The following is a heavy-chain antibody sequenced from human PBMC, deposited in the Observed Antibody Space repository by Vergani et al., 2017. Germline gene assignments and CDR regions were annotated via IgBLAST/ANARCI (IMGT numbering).Heavy chain of an antibody. V-gene: IGHV4-38-2*02. CDR1: NFFISSNAYY. J-gene: IGHJ4*02. CDR2: LHHNGAT. CDR3: ARDERRPWSNSWARFEY. Sequence: QVQLKESGPGLVKPSETLSLTCTVSNFFISSNAYYWGWIRQAPGRGLEWIGSLHHNGATSHNPSLRSRVTMSVDTSKNQFSLSLNSVTAADTAIYYCARDERRPWSNSWARFEYSGLGIPVTVSS. D-gene: IGHD6-13*01.